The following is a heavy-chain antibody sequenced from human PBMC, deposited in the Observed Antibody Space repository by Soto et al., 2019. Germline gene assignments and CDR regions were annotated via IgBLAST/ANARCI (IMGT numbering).Heavy chain of an antibody. J-gene: IGHJ4*02. Sequence: GGSLSLSGAASGTRFGSYSMFGVRQAPGKGLEWVSAITSDGETTAYAAPVKGRFTISRDDSKNTVYLQMDSLKAEDTGVYYCTTEEIVSAGIYFDDWGQGTLVTV. D-gene: IGHD2-2*01. CDR1: GTRFGSYS. CDR3: TTEEIVSAGIYFDD. CDR2: ITSDGETT. V-gene: IGHV3-15*01.